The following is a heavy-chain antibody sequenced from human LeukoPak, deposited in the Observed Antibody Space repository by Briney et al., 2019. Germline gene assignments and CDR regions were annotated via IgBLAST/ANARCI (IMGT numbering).Heavy chain of an antibody. V-gene: IGHV1-18*01. CDR1: GYTFTSYG. CDR2: ISAYSGNT. Sequence: ASVKVSCKASGYTFTSYGISWVRQAPGQGLEWMGWISAYSGNTNYAQKLQGRVTMTTDTSTSTAYMELRSLRSDDTAVYYCARVKERYYYYGMDVWGQGTTVTVSS. J-gene: IGHJ6*02. CDR3: ARVKERYYYYGMDV.